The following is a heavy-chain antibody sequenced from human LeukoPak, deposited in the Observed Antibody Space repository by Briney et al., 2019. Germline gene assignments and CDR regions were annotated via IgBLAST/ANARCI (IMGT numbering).Heavy chain of an antibody. V-gene: IGHV3-30-3*01. CDR2: ISYDGSNK. D-gene: IGHD2-2*01. J-gene: IGHJ5*02. CDR1: GFTYSIYA. CDR3: ARDGIGSYCSSTSCLNWLHP. Sequence: GGSLRLSCRASGFTYSIYAMHWVRQAPGKGLEWVAVISYDGSNKYYADSVKGRFTISRDNSKNTLYLQMNSLRAEDTAVYYCARDGIGSYCSSTSCLNWLHPWGQGTLVTVSS.